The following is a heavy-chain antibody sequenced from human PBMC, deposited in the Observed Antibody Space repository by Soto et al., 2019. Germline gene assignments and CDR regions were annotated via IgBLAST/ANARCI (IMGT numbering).Heavy chain of an antibody. D-gene: IGHD6-6*01. V-gene: IGHV3-23*01. J-gene: IGHJ3*02. Sequence: EVQLLESGGGLVQSGGSLRLSCAASGFIFSSYAMSWVRQAPGKGLEWVSLISSSGGRTYYADSVKGRFTISRDNSKSTLYLQMNTVRADDTALYYCAKVYSSSSEDAFDIWGQGTMVTVSS. CDR3: AKVYSSSSEDAFDI. CDR1: GFIFSSYA. CDR2: ISSSGGRT.